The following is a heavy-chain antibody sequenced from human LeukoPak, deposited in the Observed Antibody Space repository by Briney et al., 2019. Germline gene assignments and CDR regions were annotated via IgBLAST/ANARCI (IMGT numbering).Heavy chain of an antibody. V-gene: IGHV4-39*01. J-gene: IGHJ4*02. Sequence: SETLSLTCTVAGGSIIRSSYYWGWLRQPPGRGLEWFGSIYYSGSTYYNPSLKCRVPISVDTSKNQFSLKLSSVTAADTAVYYCASRGTYYYGSGSYYFDYWGQGTLVTVSS. CDR2: IYYSGST. CDR3: ASRGTYYYGSGSYYFDY. CDR1: GGSIIRSSYY. D-gene: IGHD3-10*01.